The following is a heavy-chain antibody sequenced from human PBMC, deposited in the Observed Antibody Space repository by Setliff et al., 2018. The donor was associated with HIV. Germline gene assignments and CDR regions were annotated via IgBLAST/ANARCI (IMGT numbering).Heavy chain of an antibody. CDR1: GLIFSSYE. V-gene: IGHV3-48*03. CDR2: IGGHGSII. D-gene: IGHD2-2*01. CDR3: AKSCDVPSKPGPYYYSMDV. J-gene: IGHJ6*03. Sequence: LRLSCAASGLIFSSYEMNWVRQAPGKGLEWISFIGGHGSIIHYADSVKGRFSISRDNAKNTLFLQLNSLRVDDTAVYYCAKSCDVPSKPGPYYYSMDVWGKGTTVTVSS.